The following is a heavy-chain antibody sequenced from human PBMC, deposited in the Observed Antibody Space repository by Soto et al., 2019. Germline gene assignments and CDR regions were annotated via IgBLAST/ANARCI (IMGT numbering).Heavy chain of an antibody. CDR3: AKDSIIGLLIVGGDAFDI. CDR1: GFTFSSYG. J-gene: IGHJ3*02. Sequence: ESGGGVVQPGRSLRLSCAASGFTFSSYGMHWVRQAPGKGLEWVAVISYDGSNKYYADSVKGRFTISRDNSKNTLYLQMNSLRAEDTAVYYCAKDSIIGLLIVGGDAFDIWGQGTMVTVSS. V-gene: IGHV3-30*18. D-gene: IGHD3-22*01. CDR2: ISYDGSNK.